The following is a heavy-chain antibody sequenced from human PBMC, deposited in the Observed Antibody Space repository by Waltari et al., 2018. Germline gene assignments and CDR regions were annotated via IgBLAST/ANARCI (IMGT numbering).Heavy chain of an antibody. Sequence: QVQLVQSGAEVKKPGSSVKVSCKASGGTFSSYAISWVRQAPGQGLEWMGGTIPIFGTANYAQKFQGRVTITTDESTSTAYMELSSLRSEDTAVYYCARNSPMVRGVIRGFWFDPWGQGTLVTVSS. D-gene: IGHD3-10*01. CDR3: ARNSPMVRGVIRGFWFDP. V-gene: IGHV1-69*05. J-gene: IGHJ5*02. CDR1: GGTFSSYA. CDR2: TIPIFGTA.